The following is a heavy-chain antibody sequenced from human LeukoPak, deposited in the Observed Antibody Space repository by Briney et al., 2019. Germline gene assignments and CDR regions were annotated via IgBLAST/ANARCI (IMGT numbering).Heavy chain of an antibody. CDR1: GGSVSSASYY. V-gene: IGHV4-61*01. Sequence: SETLSLTCTVSGGSVSSASYYWSRIRQPPGKGLEWIGYIYYSGSTNYNPSLKSRVTISVDTSKNQFSLKLSSVTAADTAVYYCARRPLWFGELLDYWGQGTLVTVPS. D-gene: IGHD3-10*01. CDR3: ARRPLWFGELLDY. CDR2: IYYSGST. J-gene: IGHJ4*02.